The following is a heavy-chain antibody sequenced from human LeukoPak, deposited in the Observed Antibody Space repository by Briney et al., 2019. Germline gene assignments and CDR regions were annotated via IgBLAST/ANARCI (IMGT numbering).Heavy chain of an antibody. CDR1: GFTFTTYW. J-gene: IGHJ3*02. CDR3: AREDQITMTPSEAFDI. V-gene: IGHV3-7*01. Sequence: GGSVRLSCEASGFTFTTYWLGWVCQPPGKGLEWVANIKQDGTEKYYVDSGKGRFTISRDNAKNSLYLQMNSLRAEDTAVYYCAREDQITMTPSEAFDIWGQGTMVTVSS. D-gene: IGHD3-22*01. CDR2: IKQDGTEK.